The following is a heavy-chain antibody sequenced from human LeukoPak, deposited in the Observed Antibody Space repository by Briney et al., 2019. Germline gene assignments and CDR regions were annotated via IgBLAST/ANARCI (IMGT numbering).Heavy chain of an antibody. CDR1: GGSISSGEYY. V-gene: IGHV4-30-4*08. Sequence: SETLSLTCTVSGGSISSGEYYWSWLRQPPGKGLEWIGYIYYSGSTYYNPSLKSRVTISVDTSKNQFSLKLSSVTAEDTAVYYCAREPRYSSGGMVDYWGQGTLVTVSS. CDR2: IYYSGST. J-gene: IGHJ4*02. CDR3: AREPRYSSGGMVDY. D-gene: IGHD6-19*01.